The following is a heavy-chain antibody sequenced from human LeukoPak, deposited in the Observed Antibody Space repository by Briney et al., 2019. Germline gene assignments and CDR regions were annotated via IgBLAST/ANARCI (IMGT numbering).Heavy chain of an antibody. Sequence: GGSLRLSCAASGFTFSSYSVNWVRQAPGKGLEWVSSISSSSSYIYYADSVKGRFTISRDNAKNSLYLQMNSLRAEDTAVYYCARDGTDSSGYSYWGQGTLVTVSS. V-gene: IGHV3-21*01. J-gene: IGHJ4*02. D-gene: IGHD3-22*01. CDR2: ISSSSSYI. CDR1: GFTFSSYS. CDR3: ARDGTDSSGYSY.